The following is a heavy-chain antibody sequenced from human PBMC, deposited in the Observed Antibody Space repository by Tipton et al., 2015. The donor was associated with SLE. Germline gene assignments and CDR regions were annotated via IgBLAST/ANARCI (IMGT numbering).Heavy chain of an antibody. D-gene: IGHD5-18*01. J-gene: IGHJ5*02. Sequence: TLSLTCTVSGGSVSSSSKYWAWIRQPPGKGLEWIGSLYYTGTTTYYNSFLKRRVTMSVDTSKNQFSLRLTSVIAADTAVYYCARLHGYSYGLNWFDPWGQGTLISVSS. CDR3: ARLHGYSYGLNWFDP. CDR1: GGSVSSSSKY. CDR2: LYYTGTTT. V-gene: IGHV4-39*07.